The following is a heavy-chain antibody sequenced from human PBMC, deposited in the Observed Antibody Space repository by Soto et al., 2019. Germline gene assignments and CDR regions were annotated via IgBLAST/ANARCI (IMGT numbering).Heavy chain of an antibody. CDR1: GFTFSSYW. D-gene: IGHD7-27*01. CDR3: ATDLGISPFDY. J-gene: IGHJ4*02. Sequence: GGSLRLSCAASGFTFSSYWMSWVRQAPGKGLEWVANIKQDGSEKYYVDSVKGRFTISRDNAKNSLYLQMNSLRAEDTAVYYCATDLGISPFDYWGQGTLVTVSS. V-gene: IGHV3-7*01. CDR2: IKQDGSEK.